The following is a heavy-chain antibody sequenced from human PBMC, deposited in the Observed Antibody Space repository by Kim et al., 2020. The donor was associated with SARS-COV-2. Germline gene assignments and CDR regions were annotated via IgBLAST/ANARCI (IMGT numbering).Heavy chain of an antibody. D-gene: IGHD3-10*01. CDR2: ITYDGSSK. Sequence: GGSLRLSCAASGFTFSTYGMHWVRQAPGKGLEWVAVITYDGSSKYYGDSVKGRFTISRDNPKNTLYLQMNSLRPEDTAVYYCAKAVVRGVNYYYY. CDR1: GFTFSTYG. J-gene: IGHJ6*03. V-gene: IGHV3-30*18. CDR3: AKAVVRGVNYYYY.